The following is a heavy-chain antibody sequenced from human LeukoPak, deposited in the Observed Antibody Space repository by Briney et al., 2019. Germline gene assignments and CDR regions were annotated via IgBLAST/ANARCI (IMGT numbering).Heavy chain of an antibody. Sequence: GASVKVSCKASGYTFTGYYMHWVRQAPGQGLEWMGWINPNSGGTNYAQKFQGWVTMTRDTSISTAYMELSRLRSEDTAVYYCARVVRAATIPDYFDYWGQGTLVTVSS. CDR2: INPNSGGT. CDR1: GYTFTGYY. J-gene: IGHJ4*02. CDR3: ARVVRAATIPDYFDY. D-gene: IGHD5-24*01. V-gene: IGHV1-2*04.